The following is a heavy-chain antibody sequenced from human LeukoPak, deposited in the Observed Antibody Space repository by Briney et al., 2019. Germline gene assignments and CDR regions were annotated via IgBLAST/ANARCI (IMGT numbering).Heavy chain of an antibody. Sequence: GASVKVSCKASGGTFSSYAISWVRQAPGQGLEWMGGIIPIFGTANYAQKFQGRVTITADESTSTAYMELSSLRSEDTAVYYCARMGQWSHSSFDYWGQGTLVTVSS. CDR2: IIPIFGTA. V-gene: IGHV1-69*13. CDR1: GGTFSSYA. J-gene: IGHJ4*02. D-gene: IGHD2-15*01. CDR3: ARMGQWSHSSFDY.